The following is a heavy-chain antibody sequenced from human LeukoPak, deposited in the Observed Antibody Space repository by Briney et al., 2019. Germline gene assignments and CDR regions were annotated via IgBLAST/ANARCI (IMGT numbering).Heavy chain of an antibody. J-gene: IGHJ5*02. CDR1: GFIYRNYA. CDR2: INGSGDST. D-gene: IGHD2-8*01. V-gene: IGHV3-23*01. Sequence: WGSLRLSCEATGFIYRNYAMSWVRQAPGKGLEWVSAINGSGDSTYYIDSVKDRSTLSIDNSKITVYQQMDSLYAEDTGVYYCAKVCSPYGVKGACFCDRWGQGTLVTVSS. CDR3: AKVCSPYGVKGACFCDR.